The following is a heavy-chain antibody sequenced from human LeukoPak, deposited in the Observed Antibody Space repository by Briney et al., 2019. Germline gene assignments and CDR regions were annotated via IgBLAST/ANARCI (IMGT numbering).Heavy chain of an antibody. CDR1: GFTFSSYE. CDR2: ISSSGSTI. CDR3: AREKPELDY. V-gene: IGHV3-48*03. Sequence: GGSLRLSCAASGFTFSSYEMNWVRQAPGKGLEWVSYISSSGSTIYYADSVKGRFTISRDNAKNSLYLRMKSLRVEDTAVYYCAREKPELDYWGQGTLVTVSS. J-gene: IGHJ4*02.